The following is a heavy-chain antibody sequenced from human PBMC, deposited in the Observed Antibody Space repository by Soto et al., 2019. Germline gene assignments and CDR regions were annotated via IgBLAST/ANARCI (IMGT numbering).Heavy chain of an antibody. CDR2: IFYRGSA. D-gene: IGHD3-16*01. J-gene: IGHJ3*02. Sequence: SETLSLTCTISGGSISNNFYYWGWIRQPPGKGLQWIGNIFYRGSANYNPSLKSPVTISVDTSKNQFSLRLTSVTAADTAVYYCVRQTDDYYPFSAFDIWGKGPMVTVS. CDR1: GGSISNNFYY. CDR3: VRQTDDYYPFSAFDI. V-gene: IGHV4-39*01.